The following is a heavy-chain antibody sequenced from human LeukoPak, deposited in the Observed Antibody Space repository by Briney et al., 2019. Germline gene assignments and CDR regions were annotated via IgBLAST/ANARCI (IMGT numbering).Heavy chain of an antibody. Sequence: PMASVKVSCKASGYTFTSYGISWVRQAPGQGLEWMGWITTYNGNTKYAQKYQGRVTMTTDISTTTAYMELRSLISDDTAVYYCSRMDIWFDPWGQGTQVTVSS. J-gene: IGHJ5*02. CDR3: SRMDIWFDP. CDR1: GYTFTSYG. D-gene: IGHD2-2*03. CDR2: ITTYNGNT. V-gene: IGHV1-18*01.